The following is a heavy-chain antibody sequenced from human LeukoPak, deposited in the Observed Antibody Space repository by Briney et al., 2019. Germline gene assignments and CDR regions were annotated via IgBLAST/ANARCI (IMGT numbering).Heavy chain of an antibody. V-gene: IGHV3-21*01. CDR3: ARSSGWYHRGPDYYYYYMDV. J-gene: IGHJ6*03. D-gene: IGHD6-19*01. CDR2: ITGSTNSI. CDR1: GFTFSSYS. Sequence: GGSLRLSCAASGFTFSSYSMNWVRQAPGEGLEWVSSITGSTNSIYYADSVKSRFTISRDNAKNSLYLQMNSLRAEDTAVYYCARSSGWYHRGPDYYYYYMDVWGKGTTVTVS.